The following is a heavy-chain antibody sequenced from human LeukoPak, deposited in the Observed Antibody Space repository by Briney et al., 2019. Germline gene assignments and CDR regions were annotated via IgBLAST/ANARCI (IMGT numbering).Heavy chain of an antibody. CDR1: GGSISSSSYY. V-gene: IGHV4-39*07. J-gene: IGHJ4*02. D-gene: IGHD5-18*01. CDR2: IYYSGST. Sequence: PSETLSLTCTVSGGSISSSSYYWGWIRQPPGKGLEWIGSIYYSGSTYYNPSLKSRVTISVDTSKNQFSLKLSSVTAADTAVYYCVREGGYSYGKPFLDYWGQGTLVTVSS. CDR3: VREGGYSYGKPFLDY.